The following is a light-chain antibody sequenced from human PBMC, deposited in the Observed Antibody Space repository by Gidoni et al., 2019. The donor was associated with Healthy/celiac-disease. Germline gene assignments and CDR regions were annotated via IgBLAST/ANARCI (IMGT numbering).Light chain of an antibody. CDR2: DAS. CDR1: QSVSSY. J-gene: IGKJ4*01. Sequence: ERVLTQSPATLSLSPGERAPLSCRASQSVSSYLAWYQQKPGQAPRLLISDASNRATGIPARFSGSGSGTDFTLTISSLEPEDFAVYYCPQRSNWPTFXGXTKVEIK. CDR3: PQRSNWPT. V-gene: IGKV3-11*01.